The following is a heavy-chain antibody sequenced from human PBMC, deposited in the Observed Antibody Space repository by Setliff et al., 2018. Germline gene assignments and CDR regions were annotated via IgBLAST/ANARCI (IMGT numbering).Heavy chain of an antibody. Sequence: SETLSLTCTVSGGSISSSSYYWGWIRQPPGKGLEGIGSIYYSGSTYYNPSLKSRVTISVDTSKNQFSLRLSSVTAADTAIYYCARDRLRGWFDPWGQGTLVTVSS. CDR2: IYYSGST. V-gene: IGHV4-39*07. D-gene: IGHD2-21*02. CDR1: GGSISSSSYY. J-gene: IGHJ5*02. CDR3: ARDRLRGWFDP.